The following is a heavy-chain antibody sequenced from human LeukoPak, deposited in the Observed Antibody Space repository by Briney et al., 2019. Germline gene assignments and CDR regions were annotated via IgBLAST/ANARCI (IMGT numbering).Heavy chain of an antibody. CDR1: GYTFTDSY. Sequence: ASVTVSCKASGYTFTDSYLRWLRQAPGQGLEWMGWMNCNNGDTKYAQKFQGRVTMTRETSISTAYMELRSLRSDDTAVYYCARTTVTTVDWFDPWGQGTLVTVSS. CDR2: MNCNNGDT. D-gene: IGHD4-17*01. CDR3: ARTTVTTVDWFDP. V-gene: IGHV1-2*02. J-gene: IGHJ5*02.